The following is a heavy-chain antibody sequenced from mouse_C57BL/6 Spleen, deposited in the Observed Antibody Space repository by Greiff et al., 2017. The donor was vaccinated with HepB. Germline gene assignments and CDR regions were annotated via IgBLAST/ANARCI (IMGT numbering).Heavy chain of an antibody. CDR2: INPSSGYT. CDR3: AREGELGRYFDV. D-gene: IGHD4-1*01. CDR1: GYTFTSYT. Sequence: QVQLQQSGAELARPGASVKMSCKTSGYTFTSYTMHWVKQRPGQGLEWIGYINPSSGYTKYNQKFKDKATLTADKSASTAYMQRSSLTSEASAVYYCAREGELGRYFDVWGTGTTVTVSS. V-gene: IGHV1-4*01. J-gene: IGHJ1*03.